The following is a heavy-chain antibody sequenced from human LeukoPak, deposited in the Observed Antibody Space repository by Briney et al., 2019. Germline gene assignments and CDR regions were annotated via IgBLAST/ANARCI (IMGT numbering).Heavy chain of an antibody. J-gene: IGHJ3*02. CDR3: AKDTRAIVGSAHNAFDI. D-gene: IGHD1-26*01. Sequence: GGSLRLSCAASGFSFDDYAMHWVRQAPGKGLEWVSGISWNSGNIGYADSVKGRFTISRDNAKNSLNQQMNSLRAEDTALYYCAKDTRAIVGSAHNAFDIWGQGTMVTVSS. CDR2: ISWNSGNI. V-gene: IGHV3-9*01. CDR1: GFSFDDYA.